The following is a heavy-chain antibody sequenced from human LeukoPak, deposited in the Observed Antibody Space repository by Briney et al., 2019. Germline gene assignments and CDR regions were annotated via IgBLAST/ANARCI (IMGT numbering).Heavy chain of an antibody. V-gene: IGHV3-30*18. J-gene: IGHJ4*02. CDR3: AKETNGGYFDY. D-gene: IGHD2-8*01. CDR1: GFTFSSYG. CDR2: ISYDGSNK. Sequence: GGSLRLSCAASGFTFSSYGMPWVRQAPGKGLEWVAVISYDGSNKYYADSVKGRFTISRDNSKNTLYLQMNSLRAEDTAVYYCAKETNGGYFDYWGQGTLVTVSS.